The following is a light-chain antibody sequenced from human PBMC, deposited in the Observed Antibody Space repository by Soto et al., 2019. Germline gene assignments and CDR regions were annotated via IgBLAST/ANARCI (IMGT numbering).Light chain of an antibody. Sequence: EIVMTQSPATLSVSPGERATLSCRASHSVSSNLAWYQQKPGQAPRLLIYGASTRTTGIPVRFSGSGSGTELTLTLSSLQSEDFAVYYCQQYNNWPSLYTFGQGTKLEIK. V-gene: IGKV3-15*01. CDR3: QQYNNWPSLYT. CDR2: GAS. J-gene: IGKJ2*01. CDR1: HSVSSN.